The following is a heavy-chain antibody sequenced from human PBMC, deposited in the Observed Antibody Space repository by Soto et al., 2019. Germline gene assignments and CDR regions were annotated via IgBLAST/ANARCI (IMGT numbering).Heavy chain of an antibody. CDR3: AREGGGWYPDYYYYYGMDV. D-gene: IGHD6-19*01. J-gene: IGHJ6*02. CDR2: TFYRSKWYN. CDR1: GGSISSYY. V-gene: IGHV6-1*01. Sequence: PSETLSLTCTVSGGSISSYYWTWIRQSPSRGLEWLGRTFYRSKWYNDYAVSVKSRITINPDTSKNQFSLQLNSVTPEDTAVYYCAREGGGWYPDYYYYYGMDVWGQGTTVTVSS.